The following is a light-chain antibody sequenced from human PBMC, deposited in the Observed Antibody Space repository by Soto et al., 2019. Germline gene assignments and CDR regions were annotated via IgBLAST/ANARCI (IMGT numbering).Light chain of an antibody. J-gene: IGKJ4*01. CDR3: QQSFSTPS. CDR1: QTISTY. V-gene: IGKV1-39*01. CDR2: DAS. Sequence: DIQMTQSPSSLSASVGDRVTITCRTSQTISTYLHWYQQKPGEAPNLLIYDASTLQSGVPSRFSGSGSGTDFTLTISGLQPEDFAVYYCQQSFSTPSFGGGTKVEI.